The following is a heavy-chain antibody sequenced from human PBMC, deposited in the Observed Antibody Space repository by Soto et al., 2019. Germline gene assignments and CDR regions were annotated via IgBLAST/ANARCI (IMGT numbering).Heavy chain of an antibody. CDR2: ISYDGSNK. CDR1: GFTFSSYG. CDR3: AKDHAGYNWFDP. V-gene: IGHV3-30*18. Sequence: QMQLVESGGGVVQPGRSLRLSCAASGFTFSSYGMHWVRQAPGKGLEWVAVISYDGSNKYYADSVKGRFTISRDNSKNTLYLQMNSLRAEDTAVYYCAKDHAGYNWFDPWGQGTLVTVSS. D-gene: IGHD2-8*01. J-gene: IGHJ5*02.